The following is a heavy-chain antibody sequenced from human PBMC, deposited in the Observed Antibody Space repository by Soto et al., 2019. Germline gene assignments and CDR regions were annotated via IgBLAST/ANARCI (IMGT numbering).Heavy chain of an antibody. V-gene: IGHV3-30*18. J-gene: IGHJ4*02. CDR2: ISYDGSNK. CDR3: AKTLLWFGELAPIDY. Sequence: QVQLVESGGGVVQPGRSLRLSCAASGFTFSSYGMHWVRQAPGKGLEWVAVISYDGSNKYYADSVKGRFTISRDNYKNTLYLQMNSLRAEDTAVYYCAKTLLWFGELAPIDYWGQGTLVTVSS. CDR1: GFTFSSYG. D-gene: IGHD3-10*01.